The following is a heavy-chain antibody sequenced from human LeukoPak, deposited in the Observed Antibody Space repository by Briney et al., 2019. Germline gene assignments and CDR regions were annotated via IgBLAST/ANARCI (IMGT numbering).Heavy chain of an antibody. CDR3: ARELRTMVRGVKSPPDY. CDR1: GYTFTGYY. V-gene: IGHV1-2*02. Sequence: EASVKVSCKASGYTFTGYYMHWVRQAPGQGLEWMGWINPNSGGTNYAQKFQGRVTMTRDTSISTAYMELSRLRSDDTAVYYCARELRTMVRGVKSPPDYWGQGTLVTVSS. CDR2: INPNSGGT. D-gene: IGHD3-10*01. J-gene: IGHJ4*02.